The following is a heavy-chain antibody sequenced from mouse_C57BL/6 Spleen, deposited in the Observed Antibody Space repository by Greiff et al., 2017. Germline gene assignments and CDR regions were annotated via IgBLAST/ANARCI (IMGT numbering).Heavy chain of an antibody. CDR2: INPNNGGT. V-gene: IGHV1-22*01. CDR1: GYTFTDYN. J-gene: IGHJ2*01. D-gene: IGHD4-1*01. CDR3: ARGLTGTYYFDY. Sequence: EVQRVESGPELVKPGASVKMSCKASGYTFTDYNMHWVKQSHGKSLEWIGYINPNNGGTSYNKKFKGKATLTVNKSSSTAYMELRSLTSEDSAVYYCARGLTGTYYFDYWGQGTTLTVSS.